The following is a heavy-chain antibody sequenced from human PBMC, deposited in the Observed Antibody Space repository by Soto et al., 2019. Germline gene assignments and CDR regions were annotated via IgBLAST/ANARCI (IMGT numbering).Heavy chain of an antibody. D-gene: IGHD3-10*01. V-gene: IGHV4-39*01. Sequence: SETLSLTCTVSGGSIGSSLSWWGWIRQPPGKGLEWIGNIYYSGSTYYNPSLKSRVTISVDTSKKQFFLKLSSVTAADTAVYYCARLPTGFPNWFDPWGQGTLVTVSS. CDR1: GGSIGSSLSW. CDR2: IYYSGST. J-gene: IGHJ5*02. CDR3: ARLPTGFPNWFDP.